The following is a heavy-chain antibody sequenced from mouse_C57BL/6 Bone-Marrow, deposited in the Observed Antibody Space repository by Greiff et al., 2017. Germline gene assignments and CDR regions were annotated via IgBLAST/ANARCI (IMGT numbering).Heavy chain of an antibody. CDR1: GFTFSDYG. D-gene: IGHD2-5*01. V-gene: IGHV5-17*01. J-gene: IGHJ1*03. Sequence: EVQGVESGGGLVKPGGSLKLSCAASGFTFSDYGLHWVRQAPEKGLEWVAYISSGSSTIYYADTVKGRFTLSRDNAKNTLFLQMTSLRSEDTAMYYCSRPCYSTDVVYLYFDCWGTVTTVTISS. CDR2: ISSGSSTI. CDR3: SRPCYSTDVVYLYFDC.